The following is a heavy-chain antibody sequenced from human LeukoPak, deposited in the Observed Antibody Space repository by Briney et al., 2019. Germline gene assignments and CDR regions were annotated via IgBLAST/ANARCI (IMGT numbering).Heavy chain of an antibody. CDR2: IIPILGIA. V-gene: IGHV1-69*04. J-gene: IGHJ6*02. Sequence: SVKVSCKASGGTFSSYAISWVRQAPGQGLEWMGRIIPILGIANYAQKFQGRGTITAEKSTSTAYMELSSLRSQDTAVYYCASRIVVVPAAITPNYYYYYGMDVWGQGTTVTVS. CDR1: GGTFSSYA. D-gene: IGHD2-2*02. CDR3: ASRIVVVPAAITPNYYYYYGMDV.